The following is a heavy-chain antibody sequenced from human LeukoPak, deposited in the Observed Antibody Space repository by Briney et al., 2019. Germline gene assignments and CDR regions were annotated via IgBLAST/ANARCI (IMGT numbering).Heavy chain of an antibody. V-gene: IGHV3-7*03. CDR3: ARDYYDSSGLGVFDY. D-gene: IGHD3-22*01. Sequence: PGGPLRLSCAPSGFTFSSYWMSWVRQAPGKGLEWVANIKQDGSEKYYVDSVKGRFTISRDNAKNSLYLQMNSLRAEDTAVYYCARDYYDSSGLGVFDYWGQGTLVTVSS. J-gene: IGHJ4*02. CDR2: IKQDGSEK. CDR1: GFTFSSYW.